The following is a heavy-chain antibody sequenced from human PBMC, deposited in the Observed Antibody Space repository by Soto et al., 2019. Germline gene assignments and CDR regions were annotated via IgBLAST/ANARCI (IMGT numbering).Heavy chain of an antibody. J-gene: IGHJ4*02. CDR2: ISGSGGST. V-gene: IGHV3-23*01. Sequence: EVQLLESGGGLVQPGGSLRLSCAASGFTFSSYAMSWVRQAPGKGLEWVSAISGSGGSTYYADSVKGRFTISRDNSKNPLYLRGNSLRAEDTAVYYCAEAWGWFGELDYWGQGTLVTVSS. CDR1: GFTFSSYA. D-gene: IGHD3-10*01. CDR3: AEAWGWFGELDY.